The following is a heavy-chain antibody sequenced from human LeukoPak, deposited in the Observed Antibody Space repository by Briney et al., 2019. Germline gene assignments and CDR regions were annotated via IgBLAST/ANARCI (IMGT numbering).Heavy chain of an antibody. Sequence: GGSLRLSCAASGFTFSSYAMSWVRQAPGKGLEWVSAISGSGGSTYYADSVKGRFTISRDNSKNTLYLQMNSLRAEDTAVYYCAPLSGVVGAHDDAFDIWGQGTMVTVSS. J-gene: IGHJ3*02. CDR2: ISGSGGST. V-gene: IGHV3-23*01. CDR1: GFTFSSYA. D-gene: IGHD2-15*01. CDR3: APLSGVVGAHDDAFDI.